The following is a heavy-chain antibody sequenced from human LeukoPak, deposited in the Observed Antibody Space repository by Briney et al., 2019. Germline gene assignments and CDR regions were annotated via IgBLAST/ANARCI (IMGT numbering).Heavy chain of an antibody. J-gene: IGHJ4*02. Sequence: GESLKISCKGSGYSFDSYWIGWVRQRPGKGLEWMGIIYPGDSDTRYSPSLQGQVTISADKSISTAYLQWSSLKAADTAIYYCARRRDGYPGHFDYWGQGTLVTVSS. V-gene: IGHV5-51*01. D-gene: IGHD5-24*01. CDR3: ARRRDGYPGHFDY. CDR2: IYPGDSDT. CDR1: GYSFDSYW.